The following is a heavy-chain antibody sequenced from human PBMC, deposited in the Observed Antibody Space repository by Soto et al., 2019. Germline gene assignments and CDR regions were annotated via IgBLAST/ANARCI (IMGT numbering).Heavy chain of an antibody. D-gene: IGHD3-10*01. V-gene: IGHV1-3*01. J-gene: IGHJ6*02. Sequence: VASVKVSCKASGYTFTSYAMHWVRQAPGQRLEWMGWINAGNGNTKYSQKFQGRVTITRDTSASTVYMELSSLRSEDTAVYYCARTRGVRGVIINQYYYYGMDVWGQGTTVTVSS. CDR3: ARTRGVRGVIINQYYYYGMDV. CDR1: GYTFTSYA. CDR2: INAGNGNT.